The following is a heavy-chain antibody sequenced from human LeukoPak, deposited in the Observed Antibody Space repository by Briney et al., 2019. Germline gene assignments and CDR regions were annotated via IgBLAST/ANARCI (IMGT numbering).Heavy chain of an antibody. CDR2: IPYDGSNK. V-gene: IGHV3-30-3*01. J-gene: IGHJ4*02. CDR1: GFTFSSYA. CDR3: ARDWNYGDYLLGY. Sequence: GGSLRLSCAASGFTFSSYAMHWVRQAPGKGLEWVAVIPYDGSNKYYADSVKGRFTISRDNSKNTLYLQMNSLRAEDTAVYYCARDWNYGDYLLGYWGQGTLVTVSS. D-gene: IGHD4-17*01.